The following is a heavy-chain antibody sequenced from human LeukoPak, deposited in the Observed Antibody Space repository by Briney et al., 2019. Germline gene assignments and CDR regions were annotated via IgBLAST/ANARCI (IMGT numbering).Heavy chain of an antibody. V-gene: IGHV4-39*07. CDR1: GGSISSSSYY. CDR3: ARGESSGWYYFNY. CDR2: IYST. J-gene: IGHJ4*02. Sequence: SETLSLTCTVSGGSISSSSYYWGWIRQPPGKGLEWIGSIYSTNYNPSLKSRVTISVDTPKNQFSLKLSSVTAADTAVYYCARGESSGWYYFNYWGQGTLVTVSS. D-gene: IGHD6-13*01.